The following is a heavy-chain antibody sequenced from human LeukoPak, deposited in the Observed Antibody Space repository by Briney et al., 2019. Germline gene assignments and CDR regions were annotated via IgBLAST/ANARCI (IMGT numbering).Heavy chain of an antibody. Sequence: GGSLRLSCAASGFSFSTYWMSWVRQAPGKGLEWVANINEHGSETYYVDSVKGRFTISRDNAKNALFLQMSSLRDEDTAVYYCAKDQRWESPHYLDSWGQGTLVTVSS. D-gene: IGHD1-26*01. CDR3: AKDQRWESPHYLDS. J-gene: IGHJ4*02. CDR1: GFSFSTYW. CDR2: INEHGSET. V-gene: IGHV3-7*03.